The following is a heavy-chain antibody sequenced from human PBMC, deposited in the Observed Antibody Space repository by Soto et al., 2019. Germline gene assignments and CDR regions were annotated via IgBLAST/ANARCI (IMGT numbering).Heavy chain of an antibody. Sequence: GGSLRLSCSASGFTFSSYDMHWVRQGPGKGLEWVSAIGTAGDTNYAGSVKGRFTISRENAKNSLYLQMNSLRAGDTAIYFCARAIGPTLFDYWGQGNLVTVSS. J-gene: IGHJ4*02. CDR2: IGTAGDT. D-gene: IGHD3-22*01. V-gene: IGHV3-13*01. CDR1: GFTFSSYD. CDR3: ARAIGPTLFDY.